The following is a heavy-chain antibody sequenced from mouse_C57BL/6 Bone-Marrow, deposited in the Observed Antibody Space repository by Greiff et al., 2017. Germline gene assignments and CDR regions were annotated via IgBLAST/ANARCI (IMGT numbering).Heavy chain of an antibody. D-gene: IGHD1-1*01. CDR3: ARGGDVSFIFDY. V-gene: IGHV1-22*01. Sequence: EVQLQESGPELVKPGASVKMSCKASGYTFTDYNMHWVKQSHGKSLEWIGYINPNNGGTSYNQKFKGKATLTVNKSSSTAYMELRSLTSEDSAVYYCARGGDVSFIFDYWGQGTTLTVSS. CDR1: GYTFTDYN. J-gene: IGHJ2*01. CDR2: INPNNGGT.